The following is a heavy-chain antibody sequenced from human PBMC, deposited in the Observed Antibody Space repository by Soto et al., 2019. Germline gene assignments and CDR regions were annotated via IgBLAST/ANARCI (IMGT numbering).Heavy chain of an antibody. CDR1: GGSISSSSYY. D-gene: IGHD3-22*01. Sequence: NLSETLSLTCTVSGGSISSSSYYWGWIRQPPGKGLEWIGSIYYSGSTYYNPSLKSRVTISVGTSKNQFSLKLSSVTAADTAVYYCARRGYYYDSSGYPYYFDYWGQGTLVTVSS. CDR3: ARRGYYYDSSGYPYYFDY. V-gene: IGHV4-39*01. J-gene: IGHJ4*02. CDR2: IYYSGST.